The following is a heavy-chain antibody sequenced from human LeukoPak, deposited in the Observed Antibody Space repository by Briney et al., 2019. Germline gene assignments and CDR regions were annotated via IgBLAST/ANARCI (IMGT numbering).Heavy chain of an antibody. D-gene: IGHD6-19*01. CDR2: IYYSGST. J-gene: IGHJ4*02. Sequence: PSETLSPTCTVSGGSISSSSYYWGWIRLPPGKGLDWIGSIYYSGSTYYNPSLKSRVTTSVDTSRNQFSPKLSSVTAADTAVYYCARGPSIAVAGPRNEYWGQGTLGTVSS. CDR1: GGSISSSSYY. CDR3: ARGPSIAVAGPRNEY. V-gene: IGHV4-39*07.